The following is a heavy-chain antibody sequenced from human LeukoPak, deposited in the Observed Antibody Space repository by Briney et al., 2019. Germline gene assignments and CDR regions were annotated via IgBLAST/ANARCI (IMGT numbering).Heavy chain of an antibody. D-gene: IGHD3-10*01. CDR3: KRASMVRGVTTDY. V-gene: IGHV3-15*07. CDR2: IKSKTDGGTT. J-gene: IGHJ4*02. CDR1: GFTFSNAW. Sequence: PGGSLRLSCAASGFTFSNAWMNWVRQAPGKGLEWVGRIKSKTDGGTTDYAAPVKGRFTISRDDSKNTLYLQMNSLKTEDTAVYYCKRASMVRGVTTDYWGQGTLVTVSS.